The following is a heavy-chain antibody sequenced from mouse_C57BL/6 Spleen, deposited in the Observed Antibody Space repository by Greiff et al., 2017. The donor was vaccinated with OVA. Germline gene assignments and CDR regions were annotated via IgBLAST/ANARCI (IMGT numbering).Heavy chain of an antibody. V-gene: IGHV5-17*01. Sequence: EVKVVESGGGLVKPGGSLKLSCAASGFTFSDYGMHWVRQAPEKGLEWVAYISSGSSTIYYADTVKGRFTISRDNAKNTLFLQMTSLRSEDTAMYYCAGYQGWFAYWGQGTLVTVSA. J-gene: IGHJ3*01. CDR3: AGYQGWFAY. CDR1: GFTFSDYG. CDR2: ISSGSSTI. D-gene: IGHD5-1-1*01.